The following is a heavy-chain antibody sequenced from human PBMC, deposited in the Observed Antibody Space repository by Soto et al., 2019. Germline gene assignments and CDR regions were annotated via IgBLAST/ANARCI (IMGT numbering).Heavy chain of an antibody. CDR3: ARDTLSSSWYGGREYGMDV. CDR2: ISSSSSYI. CDR1: GFTFSSYS. J-gene: IGHJ6*02. D-gene: IGHD6-13*01. Sequence: PGGSLRLSXAASGFTFSSYSMNWVRQAPGKGLEWVSSISSSSSYIYYADSVKGRFTISRDNAKNSLYLQMNSLRAEDTAVYYCARDTLSSSWYGGREYGMDVWGQGTTVTV. V-gene: IGHV3-21*01.